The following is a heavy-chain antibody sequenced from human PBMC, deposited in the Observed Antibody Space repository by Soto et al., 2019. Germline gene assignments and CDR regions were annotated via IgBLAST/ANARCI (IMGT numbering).Heavy chain of an antibody. CDR1: GDSISGYY. Sequence: PSETLSLTCTVSGDSISGYYWSWIRQPPGKGLEWIGYIYYTGSTNYNPSLKSRVTISVDTSKNQFSLKLTSVTAADTAVYFCAKYYCSTTTCYFFDYWGQGTLVTAPQ. CDR2: IYYTGST. J-gene: IGHJ4*02. V-gene: IGHV4-59*01. CDR3: AKYYCSTTTCYFFDY. D-gene: IGHD2-2*01.